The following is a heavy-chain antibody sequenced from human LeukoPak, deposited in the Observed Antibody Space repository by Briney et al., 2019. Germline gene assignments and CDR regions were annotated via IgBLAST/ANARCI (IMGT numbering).Heavy chain of an antibody. CDR1: GFTFSSYA. D-gene: IGHD6-13*01. CDR2: ISGSGGST. Sequence: GGPLRLSCAASGFTFSSYAMSWVRQAPGKGLEWVSAISGSGGSTYYADSVKGRFTISRDNSKNTLYLQMNSLRAEDTAVYYCAKDPLPIAAASYFRYFDLWGRGTLVTVSS. CDR3: AKDPLPIAAASYFRYFDL. J-gene: IGHJ2*01. V-gene: IGHV3-23*01.